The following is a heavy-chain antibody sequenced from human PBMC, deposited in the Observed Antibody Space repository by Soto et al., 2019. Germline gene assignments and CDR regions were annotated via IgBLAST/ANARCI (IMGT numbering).Heavy chain of an antibody. V-gene: IGHV4-39*01. J-gene: IGHJ4*02. D-gene: IGHD3-10*01. CDR1: GGSISITSYY. Sequence: PSETLSLTCTVSGGSISITSYYWGWIRQPPGKGLEWIGHIYNSVNTYSNPSLKSRVTISADTSKNQFSLKLSSVTAADTAVYYCARGPSGDKVDYWGQGTLVTVSS. CDR2: IYNSVNT. CDR3: ARGPSGDKVDY.